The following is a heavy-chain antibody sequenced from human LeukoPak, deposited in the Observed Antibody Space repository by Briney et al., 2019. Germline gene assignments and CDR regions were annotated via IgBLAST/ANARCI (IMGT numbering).Heavy chain of an antibody. CDR1: GVSFSSPYW. CDR2: IHDSGST. V-gene: IGHV4-4*02. D-gene: IGHD5-24*01. CDR3: GTRATDGTW. Sequence: PSETLTLTCAASGVSFSSPYWKSCGRQPPGKGLEWIGEIHDSGSTNYNPSLKSRVTISVDKTKKQFSLNLTSVTAADTAGYYFGTRATDGTWWGEGSLVTVTS. J-gene: IGHJ4*02.